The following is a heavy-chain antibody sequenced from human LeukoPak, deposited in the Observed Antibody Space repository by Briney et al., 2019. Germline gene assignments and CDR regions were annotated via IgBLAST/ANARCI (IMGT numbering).Heavy chain of an antibody. CDR3: ARGSITIFGVAPSDY. D-gene: IGHD3-3*01. Sequence: SQTLSLTCTVSGGSISSGDYYWSWIRQPPGKGLEWIGYIYYSGSTYYNPSLKSRVTISVDTSKNQFSLKLSSVTAADTAVYYCARGSITIFGVAPSDYWGQGTLVTVSS. V-gene: IGHV4-30-4*01. CDR2: IYYSGST. J-gene: IGHJ4*02. CDR1: GGSISSGDYY.